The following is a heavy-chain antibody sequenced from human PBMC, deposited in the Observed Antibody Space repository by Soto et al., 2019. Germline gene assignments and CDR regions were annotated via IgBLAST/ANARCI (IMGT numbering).Heavy chain of an antibody. J-gene: IGHJ4*02. CDR1: DGPMISYY. CDR2: IYYAGST. Sequence: PSETPXLTFTVSDGPMISYYWSWIRQPPGRGLEWIGFIYYAGSTKYNPSLNSRVTISVDTSKNQFSLTVTSVTAADTAVYYCASRIVATETFDYWGQGTLVTVSS. V-gene: IGHV4-59*08. CDR3: ASRIVATETFDY. D-gene: IGHD5-12*01.